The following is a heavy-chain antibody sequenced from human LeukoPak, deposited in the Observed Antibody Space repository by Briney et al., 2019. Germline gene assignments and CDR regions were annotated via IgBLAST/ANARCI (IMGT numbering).Heavy chain of an antibody. Sequence: GGSLRLSCAASGFTFSSYATSWVRQAPGKGLESVSTISGGGITIYSADSLKGRFTISRDNSKNTLYLQMNSLRAEDTALYYCAKDSDSAWFDPWGQGTLVIVSS. V-gene: IGHV3-23*01. J-gene: IGHJ5*02. CDR3: AKDSDSAWFDP. CDR1: GFTFSSYA. CDR2: ISGGGITI.